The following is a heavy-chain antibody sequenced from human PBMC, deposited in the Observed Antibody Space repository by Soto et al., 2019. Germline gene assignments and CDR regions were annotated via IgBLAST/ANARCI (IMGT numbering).Heavy chain of an antibody. Sequence: LRLSCAASGFTFSNAWMSWVRQAPGKGLEWVGRIKSKTDGGTTDYAAPVKGRFTISRDDSKNTLYLQMNSPKTEDTAVYYCTTRLRFLEWLSDYWGQGPLVTVSS. CDR3: TTRLRFLEWLSDY. J-gene: IGHJ4*02. D-gene: IGHD3-3*01. V-gene: IGHV3-15*01. CDR2: IKSKTDGGTT. CDR1: GFTFSNAW.